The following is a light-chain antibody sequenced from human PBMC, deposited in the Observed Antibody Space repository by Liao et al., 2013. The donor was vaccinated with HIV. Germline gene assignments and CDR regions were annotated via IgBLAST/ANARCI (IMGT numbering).Light chain of an antibody. CDR3: QSTDNIGTLVV. V-gene: IGLV3-25*03. Sequence: SYELTQPSSVSVSPGQTARITCSGDVLSRKYARWFQQKPGQAPVLVIYKDTERPSGIPERFSGSSSGTTVTLTISGVQAEDEADYYCQSTDNIGTLVVFGGGTKLTVL. J-gene: IGLJ2*01. CDR2: KDT. CDR1: VLSRKY.